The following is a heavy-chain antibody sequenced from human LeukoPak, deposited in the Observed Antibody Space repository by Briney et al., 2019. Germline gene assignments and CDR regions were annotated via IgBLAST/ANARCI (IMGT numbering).Heavy chain of an antibody. Sequence: SETLSLTCTVSGGSISSYYWSWVRQPPGKGLEWIGYIYYSGSTNYNPSLKSRVTISVDTSKKQFSLKLSYVTAADTAVYFCARGTISRAGLYYYYSGMDVWGQGTTVTVSS. CDR1: GGSISSYY. J-gene: IGHJ6*01. CDR3: ARGTISRAGLYYYYSGMDV. D-gene: IGHD4/OR15-4a*01. CDR2: IYYSGST. V-gene: IGHV4-59*01.